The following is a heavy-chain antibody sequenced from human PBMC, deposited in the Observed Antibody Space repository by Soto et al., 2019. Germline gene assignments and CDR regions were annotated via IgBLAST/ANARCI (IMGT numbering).Heavy chain of an antibody. Sequence: EVHLLESGGGLVLPGVSLRLSCAGSGFTFSSYAMSWVRQAPGKGLEWVSAISSVGGSTYYAESVKGCFIISRDNSENAVYLQVNSLRAEDTAIYCCTKDREFTYSDVWSGYYAFDSWGQGTLVTVSS. J-gene: IGHJ4*02. CDR1: GFTFSSYA. CDR2: ISSVGGST. CDR3: TKDREFTYSDVWSGYYAFDS. D-gene: IGHD3-3*01. V-gene: IGHV3-23*01.